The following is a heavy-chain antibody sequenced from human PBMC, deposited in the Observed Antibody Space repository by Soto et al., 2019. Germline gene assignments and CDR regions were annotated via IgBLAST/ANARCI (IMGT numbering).Heavy chain of an antibody. Sequence: GGSLRLSCAASGFTFSSYSMNWVRQAPGKGLEWVSYISSSSSTIYYADSVKGRFTISRDNAKNSLYLQMNSLRDEDTAVYYCARDFGDHWGYSYGFDYWGQGTLVTVSS. D-gene: IGHD5-18*01. CDR2: ISSSSSTI. CDR1: GFTFSSYS. V-gene: IGHV3-48*02. CDR3: ARDFGDHWGYSYGFDY. J-gene: IGHJ4*02.